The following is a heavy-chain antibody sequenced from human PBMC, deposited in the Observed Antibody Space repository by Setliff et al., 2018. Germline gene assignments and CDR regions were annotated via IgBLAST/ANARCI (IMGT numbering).Heavy chain of an antibody. CDR3: ARGPSPTVTPSRLIYFYHMDV. J-gene: IGHJ6*03. D-gene: IGHD4-17*01. CDR2: IIPVLGMT. Sequence: SVKVSCKASGDPFNAYGVSWVRQAPGQGLERMGAIIPVLGMTDYAQKFQGRLTITADQSTTTVYMELSSLRFYDTALYYCARGPSPTVTPSRLIYFYHMDVWGTGTTVTVSS. V-gene: IGHV1-69*10. CDR1: GDPFNAYG.